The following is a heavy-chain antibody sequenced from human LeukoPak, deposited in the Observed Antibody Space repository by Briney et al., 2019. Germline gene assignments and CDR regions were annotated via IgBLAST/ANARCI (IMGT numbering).Heavy chain of an antibody. Sequence: GGSLRLSCAASGFTLSSYWMSWVRQAPGKGLEWLANIKQDGSEKYYVDSVKGRFTISRDNAKNSLYLQMNSLRAEDTAVYYCARVLRRCMDYWGQGTLVTVSS. CDR2: IKQDGSEK. CDR1: GFTLSSYW. V-gene: IGHV3-7*03. CDR3: ARVLRRCMDY. J-gene: IGHJ4*02.